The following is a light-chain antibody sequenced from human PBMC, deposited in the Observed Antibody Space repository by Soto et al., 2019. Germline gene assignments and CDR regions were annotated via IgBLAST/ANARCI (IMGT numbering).Light chain of an antibody. CDR2: DVS. CDR1: SSDVGGYNY. CDR3: CSYAGSSWV. Sequence: QSVLTQPRSVSGSPGQSVTISCTGTSSDVGGYNYVSWYQQQPGKAPKLMIYDVSERPSGVPDRFSGSKSGNTASLTISGLQAEDEAEYYFCSYAGSSWVFGGGTKLTVL. V-gene: IGLV2-11*01. J-gene: IGLJ3*02.